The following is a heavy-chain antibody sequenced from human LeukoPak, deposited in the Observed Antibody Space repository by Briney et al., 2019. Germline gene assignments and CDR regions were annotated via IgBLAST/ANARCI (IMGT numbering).Heavy chain of an antibody. Sequence: GGSLRLSCAASGFTFDDYAMHWVRQAPGKGLEWVSGISWNSGSIGYADSVKGRFTISGDNAKNSLYLQMNSLRAEDTALYYCARRGWYSGYHFDYWGQGTLVTVSS. CDR3: ARRGWYSGYHFDY. V-gene: IGHV3-9*01. J-gene: IGHJ4*02. CDR2: ISWNSGSI. D-gene: IGHD5-12*01. CDR1: GFTFDDYA.